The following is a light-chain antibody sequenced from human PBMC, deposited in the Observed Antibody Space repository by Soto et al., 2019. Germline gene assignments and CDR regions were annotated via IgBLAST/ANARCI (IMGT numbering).Light chain of an antibody. CDR3: MQALQTPLT. CDR1: QSLRHRNGYNG. Sequence: DIVMTQSPLSLPVIPGESASISCRSSQSLRHRNGYNGLDWFVQKPVQSPQLLIYSGSNRAPGVPDRFSGSGSGTDFTLKISRVEAEDVGIYYCMQALQTPLTFGGGTKVEIK. V-gene: IGKV2-28*01. CDR2: SGS. J-gene: IGKJ4*01.